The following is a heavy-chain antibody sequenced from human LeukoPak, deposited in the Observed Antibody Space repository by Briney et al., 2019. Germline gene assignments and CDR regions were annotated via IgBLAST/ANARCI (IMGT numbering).Heavy chain of an antibody. CDR2: ISGSGGST. D-gene: IGHD3-22*01. J-gene: IGHJ6*03. V-gene: IGHV3-23*01. Sequence: GGSLRLSCAASGFTFSTYSMTWVRQAPGKGLEWVSAISGSGGSTYYADSVKGRFTISRDNSKNTLYLQMNSLRAEDTAVYYCARGIEVGSGYMDVWGKGTTVTISS. CDR3: ARGIEVGSGYMDV. CDR1: GFTFSTYS.